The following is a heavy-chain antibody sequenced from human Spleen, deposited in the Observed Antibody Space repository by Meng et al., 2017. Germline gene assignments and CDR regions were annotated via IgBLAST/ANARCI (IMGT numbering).Heavy chain of an antibody. J-gene: IGHJ6*02. CDR3: AKEGYCSSTSCFTYGMDV. V-gene: IGHV3-23*01. CDR2: ISGSGGST. CDR1: GFSVSHNY. D-gene: IGHD2-2*01. Sequence: GESLKISCAASGFSVSHNYMSWVRQAPGKGLEWVSSISGSGGSTYYADSVKGRFTISRDNSKNTLYLQMNSLRAEDTAVYYCAKEGYCSSTSCFTYGMDVWGQGTTVTVSS.